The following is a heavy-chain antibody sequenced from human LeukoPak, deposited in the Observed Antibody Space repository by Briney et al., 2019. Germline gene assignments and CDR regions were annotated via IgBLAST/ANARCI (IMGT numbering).Heavy chain of an antibody. V-gene: IGHV4-4*07. Sequence: SETLSLTCTVPVGSISSYYWSCIRHPPGKGLEWIGRIYTSGSTNYNPSLKSRVTIYVDKYKKQFSLKLRSVTAADTDVYYCARDLEYSSSTNAFDIWGQGTMVTVSS. CDR3: ARDLEYSSSTNAFDI. CDR2: IYTSGST. D-gene: IGHD6-6*01. J-gene: IGHJ3*02. CDR1: VGSISSYY.